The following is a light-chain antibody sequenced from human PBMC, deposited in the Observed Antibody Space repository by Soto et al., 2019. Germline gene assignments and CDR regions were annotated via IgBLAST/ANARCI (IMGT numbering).Light chain of an antibody. Sequence: DIQMTQYPSTLSASVGDRVTITCRSSQSISSWLAWYQQKPGKAPNLLIYKASVLESGVLSRFSGSGSGTEFTLTISSLQPDDFATYYCQQSNISPYTFCQGTKLEIK. V-gene: IGKV1-5*03. CDR2: KAS. J-gene: IGKJ2*01. CDR3: QQSNISPYT. CDR1: QSISSW.